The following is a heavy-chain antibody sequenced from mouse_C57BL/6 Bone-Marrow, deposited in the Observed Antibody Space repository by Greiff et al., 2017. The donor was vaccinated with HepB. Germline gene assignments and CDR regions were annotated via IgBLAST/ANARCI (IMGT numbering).Heavy chain of an antibody. Sequence: EVMLVESEGGLVQPGSSMKLSCTASGFTFSDYYMAWVRQVPEKGLEWVANINYDGSSTYYLDSLKSRFIISRDNAKNILYLQMSSLKSEDTATYYCAREEPAWFAYWGQGTLVTVSA. CDR2: INYDGSST. CDR1: GFTFSDYY. V-gene: IGHV5-16*01. CDR3: AREEPAWFAY. J-gene: IGHJ3*01.